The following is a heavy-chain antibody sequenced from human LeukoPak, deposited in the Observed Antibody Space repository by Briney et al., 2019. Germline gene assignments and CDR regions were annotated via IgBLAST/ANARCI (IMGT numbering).Heavy chain of an antibody. V-gene: IGHV4-39*02. J-gene: IGHJ3*02. D-gene: IGHD5-18*01. CDR1: GGSISSSSYY. Sequence: PSETLSLTCTVSGGSISSSSYYWGWIRQPPGKGLEWIGSIYYSGSTYYNPSLKSRVTISVDTSKNQFSLKLSSVTAADTAVYYCARDAGGYQDAFDIWGQGTMVTVSS. CDR2: IYYSGST. CDR3: ARDAGGYQDAFDI.